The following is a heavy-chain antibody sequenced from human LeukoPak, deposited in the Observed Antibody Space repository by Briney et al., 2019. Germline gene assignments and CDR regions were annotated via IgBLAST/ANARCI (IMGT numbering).Heavy chain of an antibody. V-gene: IGHV1-18*01. CDR2: ISAYNGNT. J-gene: IGHJ6*03. CDR1: GYTPTSYS. Sequence: ASLKDSCKPSGYTPTSYSLSRVPPAPGQGREWMGWISAYNGNTNYAQKLQGRVTLTTDTSTSTAYMELRSLRSDDTAVYYCAREGRYYYYYMDVWGKGTTVTVSS. CDR3: AREGRYYYYYMDV.